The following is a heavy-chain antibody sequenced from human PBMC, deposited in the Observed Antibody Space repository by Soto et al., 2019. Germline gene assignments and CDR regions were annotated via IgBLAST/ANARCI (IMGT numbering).Heavy chain of an antibody. J-gene: IGHJ6*02. D-gene: IGHD6-6*01. CDR2: IGTAGDT. CDR3: ARALGSSDYYYYGMDV. V-gene: IGHV3-13*01. Sequence: SLRLSCAASGFTFSSYDMHWVRQATGKGPEWVSAIGTAGDTYYPGSVKGRFTISRENAKNSLYLQMNSLRAGDTAVYYCARALGSSDYYYYGMDVWGQGTTVTVSS. CDR1: GFTFSSYD.